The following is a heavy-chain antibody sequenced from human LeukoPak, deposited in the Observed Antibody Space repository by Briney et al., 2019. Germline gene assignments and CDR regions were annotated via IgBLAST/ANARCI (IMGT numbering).Heavy chain of an antibody. Sequence: ASVKVSCKASGYTFTSYGISWVRQAPGQGLEWMGWISAYNGNTNYAQKLQGRVTMTTDTSTSTAYMELRSLRSDDTAVYYCARDVPWGGSYLSLGAFDIWGQGTMVTVSS. J-gene: IGHJ3*02. CDR1: GYTFTSYG. V-gene: IGHV1-18*01. D-gene: IGHD1-26*01. CDR3: ARDVPWGGSYLSLGAFDI. CDR2: ISAYNGNT.